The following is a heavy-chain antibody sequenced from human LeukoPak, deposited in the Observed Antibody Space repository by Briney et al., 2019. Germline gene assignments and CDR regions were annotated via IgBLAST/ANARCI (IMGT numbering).Heavy chain of an antibody. Sequence: GGSLRLSCAASGFTFSSYGMHWVRQAPGKGLEWVAFIRYDGSNKYYADSVKGRFTISRDNSKNTLYLQMNSLRAEDTAMYYCARAGTDYDLWSGYYYYMDVWGKGTTVTVSS. CDR1: GFTFSSYG. CDR3: ARAGTDYDLWSGYYYYMDV. D-gene: IGHD3-3*01. J-gene: IGHJ6*03. V-gene: IGHV3-30*02. CDR2: IRYDGSNK.